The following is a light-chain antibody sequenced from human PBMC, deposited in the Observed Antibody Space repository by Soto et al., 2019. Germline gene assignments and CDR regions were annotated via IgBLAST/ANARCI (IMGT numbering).Light chain of an antibody. CDR1: RANIGAGYD. CDR2: GNN. Sequence: QSVLTQPPSVSGASGQRVTISCTGSRANIGAGYDVHWYQQLPGTAPKLLIYGNNNRPSGVPDRFSGSKSGTSVSLAITGLQAEDEADYYCQSYDSSLSGVVFGGGTKVTVL. V-gene: IGLV1-40*01. J-gene: IGLJ2*01. CDR3: QSYDSSLSGVV.